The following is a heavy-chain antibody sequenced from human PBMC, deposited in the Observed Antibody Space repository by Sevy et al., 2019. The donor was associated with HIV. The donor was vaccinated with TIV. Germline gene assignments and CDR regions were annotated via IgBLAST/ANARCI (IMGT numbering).Heavy chain of an antibody. CDR1: GYTFTGYY. CDR3: ARGTTVTIYYYYGMDV. CDR2: INPNSGGT. D-gene: IGHD4-17*01. V-gene: IGHV1-2*02. Sequence: RASVKVSCKASGYTFTGYYMHWVRQAPGQGLEWMGWINPNSGGTNYAQKFQGRVTMTRDTSISTAYMELSRLRSDDTVVYYCARGTTVTIYYYYGMDVWGQGTTVTVSS. J-gene: IGHJ6*02.